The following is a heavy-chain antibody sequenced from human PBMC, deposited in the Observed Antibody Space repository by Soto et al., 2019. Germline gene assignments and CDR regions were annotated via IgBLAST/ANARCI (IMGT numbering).Heavy chain of an antibody. D-gene: IGHD1-26*01. CDR2: IYWDDEK. CDR1: GFSLSTSGVG. Sequence: SGPTLVNPTQTLTLTCTFSGFSLSTSGVGVGWIRQPPGKALGWLALIYWDDEKGYSPSLKSRLTITKDTSKNQVVLTMTNMDPVDTATYYCAHRRSGSYPFDYWGQGTLVTVSS. CDR3: AHRRSGSYPFDY. J-gene: IGHJ4*02. V-gene: IGHV2-5*02.